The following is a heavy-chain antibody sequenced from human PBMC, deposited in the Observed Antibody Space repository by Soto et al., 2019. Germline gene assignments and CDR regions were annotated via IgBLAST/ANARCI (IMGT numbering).Heavy chain of an antibody. CDR1: GFTFSCYA. V-gene: IGHV3-30-3*01. CDR3: ARDFGPLSSGWYPSYYYYYGMDV. D-gene: IGHD6-19*01. CDR2: ISYDGSNK. Sequence: GGSLRLSCAASGFTFSCYAMHWVRQAPGKGLEWVAVISYDGSNKYYADSVKGRFTISRDNSKNTLYLQMDSLRAEDTAVYYCARDFGPLSSGWYPSYYYYYGMDVWGQGTTVTVSS. J-gene: IGHJ6*02.